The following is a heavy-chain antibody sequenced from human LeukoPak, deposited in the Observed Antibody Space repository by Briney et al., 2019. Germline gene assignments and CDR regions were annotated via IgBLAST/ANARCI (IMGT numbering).Heavy chain of an antibody. D-gene: IGHD2-21*01. CDR3: ARAEIADAFDI. J-gene: IGHJ3*02. CDR1: GGSISSGGYS. CDR2: IYHSGST. Sequence: KPSETLSLTCAVSGGSISSGGYSWRWIRQPPGKGLEWIVYIYHSGSTYYNPSLKSRVTISVDRSKNQFSLKLSSVTAADTAVYYCARAEIADAFDIWGQGTMVTVSS. V-gene: IGHV4-30-2*01.